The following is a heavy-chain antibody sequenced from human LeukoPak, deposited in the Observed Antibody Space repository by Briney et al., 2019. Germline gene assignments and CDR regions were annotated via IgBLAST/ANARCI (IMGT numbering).Heavy chain of an antibody. J-gene: IGHJ3*02. V-gene: IGHV1-2*02. CDR3: ARGQRGYSYGNDAFDI. D-gene: IGHD5-18*01. Sequence: ASVKVSFTASGYTFTGYYMHWVRQAPGQGLEWMGWINPNSGGTNYAQKFQGRVTMTRDTSISTAYMELSRLRSDDTAVYYCARGQRGYSYGNDAFDIWGQGTMVTVSS. CDR2: INPNSGGT. CDR1: GYTFTGYY.